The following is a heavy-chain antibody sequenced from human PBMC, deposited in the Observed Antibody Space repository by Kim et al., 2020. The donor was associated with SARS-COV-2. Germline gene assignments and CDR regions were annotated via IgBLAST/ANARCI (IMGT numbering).Heavy chain of an antibody. V-gene: IGHV3-21*01. CDR1: GFTFSSYS. J-gene: IGHJ4*02. CDR2: ISSSSSYI. CDR3: ARVSPVAGTPDPIDY. D-gene: IGHD6-19*01. Sequence: GGSLRLSCAASGFTFSSYSMNWVRQAPGKGLEWVSSISSSSSYIYYADSVKGRFTISRDNAKNSLYLQMNSLRAEDTAVYYCARVSPVAGTPDPIDYWGQGTLVTVSS.